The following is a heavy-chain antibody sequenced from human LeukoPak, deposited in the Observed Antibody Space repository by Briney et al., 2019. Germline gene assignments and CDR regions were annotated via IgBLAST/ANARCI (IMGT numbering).Heavy chain of an antibody. Sequence: SETLSLTCAVYGGSFSGYYWSWIRQPPGKGLEWIGEINHSGSTTYNPSLKSRVTISVDTSKNQFSLKLTSVTAADTAVYYCAREDLGAETTMDYWGQGTMVTVSS. CDR3: AREDLGAETTMDY. V-gene: IGHV4-34*01. J-gene: IGHJ4*02. CDR1: GGSFSGYY. CDR2: INHSGST. D-gene: IGHD1-1*01.